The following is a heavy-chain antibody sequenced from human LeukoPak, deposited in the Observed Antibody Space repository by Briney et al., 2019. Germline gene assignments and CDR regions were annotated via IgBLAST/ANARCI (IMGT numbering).Heavy chain of an antibody. CDR3: ARGAGVLMVYAQDAFDI. D-gene: IGHD2-8*01. Sequence: GASVKVSCKVSGYSLSELSTHWVRQATGQGLEWMGWMNPNSGNTGYAQKFQGRVTMTRNTSISTAYMELSSLRSEDTAVYYCARGAGVLMVYAQDAFDIWGQGTMVTVSS. V-gene: IGHV1-8*01. CDR2: MNPNSGNT. CDR1: GYSLSELS. J-gene: IGHJ3*02.